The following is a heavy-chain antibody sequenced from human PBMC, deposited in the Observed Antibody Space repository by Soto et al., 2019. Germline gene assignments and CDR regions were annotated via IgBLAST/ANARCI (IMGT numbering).Heavy chain of an antibody. J-gene: IGHJ4*02. D-gene: IGHD2-15*01. CDR1: GYTFTSYF. V-gene: IGHV1-46*01. CDR3: ARQYCSGGSCYTLDY. CDR2: INPSGGST. Sequence: QVQLVQSGAEVKKPGASVKVSCKASGYTFTSYFMHWVRQAPGQGLEWMGIINPSGGSTSYAQKFQGRVTMPRDTSTSTVYMELSSLRSEDTAVYYCARQYCSGGSCYTLDYWGQGTLVTVSS.